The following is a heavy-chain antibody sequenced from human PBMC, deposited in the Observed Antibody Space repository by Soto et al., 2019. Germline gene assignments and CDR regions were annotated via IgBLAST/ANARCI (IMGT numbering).Heavy chain of an antibody. J-gene: IGHJ4*01. Sequence: PSETLSLTCTVSGGSVSSGSYYWSWIRQPPGKGLEWIGYIYYSGSTNYNPSLKSRVTISVDTSKNQFSLKLSSVTAADTAVYYCARDRVGYCSSTSCYHFDYWGHVTLVTVSS. CDR3: ARDRVGYCSSTSCYHFDY. CDR1: GGSVSSGSYY. D-gene: IGHD2-2*01. V-gene: IGHV4-61*01. CDR2: IYYSGST.